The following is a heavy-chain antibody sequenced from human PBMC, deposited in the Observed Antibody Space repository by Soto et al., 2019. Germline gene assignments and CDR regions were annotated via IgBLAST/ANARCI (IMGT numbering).Heavy chain of an antibody. CDR3: ARDYPITMVRGVISYYYYYGMDV. V-gene: IGHV4-30-4*01. CDR1: GGSIGTYY. Sequence: KPSETLSLTCTVSGGSIGTYYWSWIRQPPGKGLEWIGYIYYSGSTYYNPSLKSRVTISVDTSKNQFSLKLSSVTAADTAVYYCARDYPITMVRGVISYYYYYGMDVWGQGTTVTVSS. D-gene: IGHD3-10*01. CDR2: IYYSGST. J-gene: IGHJ6*02.